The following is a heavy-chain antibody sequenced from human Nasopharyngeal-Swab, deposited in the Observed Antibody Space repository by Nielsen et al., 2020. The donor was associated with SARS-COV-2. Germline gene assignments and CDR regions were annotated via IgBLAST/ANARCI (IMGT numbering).Heavy chain of an antibody. CDR1: GGSISSYY. CDR3: AARGSSGWFGY. D-gene: IGHD6-19*01. Sequence: GSLRLSCTVSGGSISSYYWSWIRQPPGKGPEWIGYIYYSGSTNYNPSLKSRVTISVDTSKNQFSLKLSSVTAADTAVYYCAARGSSGWFGYWGQGTLVTVSS. V-gene: IGHV4-59*08. J-gene: IGHJ4*02. CDR2: IYYSGST.